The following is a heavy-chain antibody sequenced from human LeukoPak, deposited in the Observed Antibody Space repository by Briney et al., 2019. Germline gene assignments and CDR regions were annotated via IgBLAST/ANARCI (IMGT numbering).Heavy chain of an antibody. Sequence: GGSLRLSCAASGFTFSSYWMHSVRQAPGKGLVWVSRINSDGSSTSYADSVKGRFTISRDNDKNTLYLQLNSLRAEDTAVYYCARVSFPGKYYYGSGSYYPFDYWGQGTLVTVSS. J-gene: IGHJ4*02. CDR3: ARVSFPGKYYYGSGSYYPFDY. CDR1: GFTFSSYW. CDR2: INSDGSST. D-gene: IGHD3-10*01. V-gene: IGHV3-74*01.